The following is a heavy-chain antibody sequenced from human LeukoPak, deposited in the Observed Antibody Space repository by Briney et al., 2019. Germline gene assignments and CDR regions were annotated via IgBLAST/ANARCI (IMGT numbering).Heavy chain of an antibody. D-gene: IGHD5-24*01. J-gene: IGHJ4*02. CDR2: ISSSSSYI. CDR3: ARDGRMATTDTEQFDY. CDR1: GFTFSSYG. Sequence: GGSLRLSCAASGFTFSSYGMHWVRQAPGKGLEWVSSISSSSSYIYYADSVKGRFTISRDNAKNSLYLQMNSLRAKDTAVYYCARDGRMATTDTEQFDYWGQGTLVTVSS. V-gene: IGHV3-21*01.